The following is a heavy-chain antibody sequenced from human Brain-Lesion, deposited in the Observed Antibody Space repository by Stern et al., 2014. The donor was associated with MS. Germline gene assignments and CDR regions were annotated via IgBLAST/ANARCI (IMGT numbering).Heavy chain of an antibody. CDR3: ARHDGWLPHY. CDR2: IYYSGTT. J-gene: IGHJ4*02. Sequence: VQLLESGPGLVKPSETLSLTCSVSGGSISRSTYYWGWIRQPPGKGLEWIGSIYYSGTTYYNPSLKSRVTIDTSTTQFSLKPTSVTAADTAVYYCARHDGWLPHYWSQGTLVTVSS. CDR1: GGSISRSTYY. D-gene: IGHD5-12*01. V-gene: IGHV4-39*01.